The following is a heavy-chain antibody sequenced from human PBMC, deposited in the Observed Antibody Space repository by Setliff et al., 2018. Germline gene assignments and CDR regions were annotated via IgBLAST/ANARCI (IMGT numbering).Heavy chain of an antibody. CDR1: GYTFTNYA. V-gene: IGHV7-4-1*02. CDR3: ARVIPYYFDS. Sequence: ASVKVSCKASGYTFTNYAIHLVRQAPGQRLEWMGWIHTNTGNPTYAQGFTGRFVFSLDTSVSTAYLQITSLKAEDTAVYYCARVIPYYFDSWGQGTLVTVSS. J-gene: IGHJ4*02. CDR2: IHTNTGNP.